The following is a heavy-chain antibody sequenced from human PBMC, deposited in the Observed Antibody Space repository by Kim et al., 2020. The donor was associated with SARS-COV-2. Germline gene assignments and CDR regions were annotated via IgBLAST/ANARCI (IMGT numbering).Heavy chain of an antibody. CDR3: AKDLWTSTHSNGDHFDH. V-gene: IGHV3-23*01. Sequence: GGSLRLSCAASGFTFTNYAMSWVRQTPGKGLERVSTISGDGVTTYYADSVKGSFTISRDNSKNTMYLQMNSLRAEDTAIYFCAKDLWTSTHSNGDHFDHWGQGPLVTVSS. J-gene: IGHJ4*02. CDR2: ISGDGVTT. D-gene: IGHD4-17*01. CDR1: GFTFTNYA.